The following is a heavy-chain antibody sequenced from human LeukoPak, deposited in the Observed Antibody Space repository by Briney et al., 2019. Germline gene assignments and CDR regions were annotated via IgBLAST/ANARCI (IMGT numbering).Heavy chain of an antibody. CDR1: GGSFSGYY. D-gene: IGHD3-10*01. CDR2: INHSGST. CDR3: ARHVWDYGSGSYLTISDYYYYMDV. Sequence: SETLSLTCAVYGGSFSGYYWSWIRQPPGQGLEWIGEINHSGSTNYNPSLKSRVTISVDTSKNQFSLKLSSVTAADTAVYYCARHVWDYGSGSYLTISDYYYYMDVWGKGTTVTISS. J-gene: IGHJ6*03. V-gene: IGHV4-34*01.